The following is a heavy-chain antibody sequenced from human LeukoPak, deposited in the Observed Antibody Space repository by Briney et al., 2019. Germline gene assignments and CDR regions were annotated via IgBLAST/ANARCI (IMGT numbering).Heavy chain of an antibody. V-gene: IGHV3-21*01. Sequence: GGSLRLSCAASGFTFSSYNVNWVRQAPGKGLDWVSSISSSSNYKHYADSVKGRFTISRDNAKNSVYLQMNSLRAEDTAIYYCARDREQWLVRPGYYFDYWGQGTLVTVSS. CDR2: ISSSSNYK. CDR1: GFTFSSYN. CDR3: ARDREQWLVRPGYYFDY. D-gene: IGHD6-19*01. J-gene: IGHJ4*02.